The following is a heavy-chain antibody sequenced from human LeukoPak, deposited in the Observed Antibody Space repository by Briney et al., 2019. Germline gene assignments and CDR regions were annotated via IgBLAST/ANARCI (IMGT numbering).Heavy chain of an antibody. J-gene: IGHJ4*02. D-gene: IGHD6-13*01. CDR3: ARLGGSSSILFDY. Sequence: SETLSLTCTVSGGSISNYYWSWIRQPPGKGLEWIGYIYYRGSTNYNPSLKSRVTISVDTSKNQFSLKLSSVTAADTAAYYCARLGGSSSILFDYWGQGTLVTVSS. CDR2: IYYRGST. CDR1: GGSISNYY. V-gene: IGHV4-59*08.